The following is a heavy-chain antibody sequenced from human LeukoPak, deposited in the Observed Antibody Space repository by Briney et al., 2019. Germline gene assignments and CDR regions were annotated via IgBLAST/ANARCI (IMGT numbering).Heavy chain of an antibody. CDR2: ISNSGRTT. Sequence: GGSLRLSCAASGFTFSHYYMSWIRQGPGKGLEWVSYISNSGRTTYYADSVKGRFTISRDNAKNSLYLQMNSLRAEDTAVYYCARERSYDLDYWGQGTLVTVSS. D-gene: IGHD1-26*01. CDR3: ARERSYDLDY. V-gene: IGHV3-11*04. CDR1: GFTFSHYY. J-gene: IGHJ4*02.